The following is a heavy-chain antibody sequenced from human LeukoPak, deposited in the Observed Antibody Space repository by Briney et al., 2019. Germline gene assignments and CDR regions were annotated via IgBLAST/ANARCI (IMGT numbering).Heavy chain of an antibody. V-gene: IGHV3-30-3*01. D-gene: IGHD6-19*01. Sequence: GGSLRLSCAAFGFTFSSYDMHWVRQAPGKGLEWVAGISYNGSTKFYTNSVKGRFTISRDKSKNTLYLQMNSLRHEDTAVYYCARDDSFTSGWYWFDPWGQGTLVTVSS. CDR2: ISYNGSTK. J-gene: IGHJ5*02. CDR1: GFTFSSYD. CDR3: ARDDSFTSGWYWFDP.